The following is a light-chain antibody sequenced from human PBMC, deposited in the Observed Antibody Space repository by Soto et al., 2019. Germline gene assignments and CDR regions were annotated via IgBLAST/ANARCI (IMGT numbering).Light chain of an antibody. Sequence: ERVLTQSPGILSLSQGERATLSCRASQSVSSSYLAWYQQKPGQAPRLLIYGASSRATGIPDRFSGSGSGTDFTLTISRLEPEDFAVYYCQQYGSSPLTFGGGTKVDVK. V-gene: IGKV3-20*01. CDR1: QSVSSSY. CDR3: QQYGSSPLT. J-gene: IGKJ4*01. CDR2: GAS.